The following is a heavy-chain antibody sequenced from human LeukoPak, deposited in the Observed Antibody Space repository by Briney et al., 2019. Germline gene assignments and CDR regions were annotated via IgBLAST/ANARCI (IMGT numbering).Heavy chain of an antibody. J-gene: IGHJ4*02. CDR2: IYYSGST. Sequence: SETLSLTCTVSGGSVSSGSYYWSWIRQPPGKGLEWIGYIYYSGSTNYNPSLKSRVTISVDTSKNQFSLKLSSVTAADTAVYFWARAPFGDKTYYFDYWGQGTLVTVSS. D-gene: IGHD4-17*01. V-gene: IGHV4-61*01. CDR3: ARAPFGDKTYYFDY. CDR1: GGSVSSGSYY.